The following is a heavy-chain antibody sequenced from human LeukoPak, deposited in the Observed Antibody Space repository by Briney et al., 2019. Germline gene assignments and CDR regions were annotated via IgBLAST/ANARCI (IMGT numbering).Heavy chain of an antibody. CDR1: GGSISSGGYF. Sequence: SETLSLTCTVSGGSISSGGYFWSWIRQNPGKGLEWLGYIYHGGNTYYNPSLKSRVTISVDTSKNQFSLTLSSVTAADTAMYYCARVRYYGSGEEIDPWGQGTPVTVSS. V-gene: IGHV4-31*03. D-gene: IGHD3-10*01. CDR3: ARVRYYGSGEEIDP. J-gene: IGHJ5*02. CDR2: IYHGGNT.